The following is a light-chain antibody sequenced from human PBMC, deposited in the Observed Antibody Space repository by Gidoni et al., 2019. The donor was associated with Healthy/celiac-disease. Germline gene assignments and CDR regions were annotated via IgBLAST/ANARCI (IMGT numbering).Light chain of an antibody. CDR1: QSVSSY. CDR2: DAS. J-gene: IGKJ5*01. V-gene: IGKV3-11*01. CDR3: QQRSNWPQIT. Sequence: EIVLTQSQATLSLSPGERATLSCRASQSVSSYLAWYQQKPGQAPRLLIYDASNRATGIPARFSGSGSRTDFTLTISSLEPEDFAVYYCQQRSNWPQITFGQGTRLEIK.